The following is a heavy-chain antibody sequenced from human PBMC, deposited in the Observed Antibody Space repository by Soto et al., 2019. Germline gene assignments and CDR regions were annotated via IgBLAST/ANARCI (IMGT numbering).Heavy chain of an antibody. CDR3: AKHPFNPLVTPYWYFDI. Sequence: QLQLQESGPGLVKASETLSLTCTVSGDSISRSANYWGWIRQSPGKGLEWIGSFYYSGSTYFNPSLKSRVAMSADTSKNQLSLRLSSVTATDTATYYCAKHPFNPLVTPYWYFDIWGRGTLVTVSS. CDR1: GDSISRSANY. J-gene: IGHJ2*01. V-gene: IGHV4-39*01. D-gene: IGHD3-16*02. CDR2: FYYSGST.